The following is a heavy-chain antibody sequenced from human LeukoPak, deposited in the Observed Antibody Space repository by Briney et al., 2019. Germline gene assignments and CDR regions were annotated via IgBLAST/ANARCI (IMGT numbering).Heavy chain of an antibody. D-gene: IGHD3-22*01. Sequence: GGSLRLSCAASGFTFRSYGMHWVRQAPGKGLEWVAVIWYDGSYKYYADSVKGRFTISRDNSKNTLYLQMNSLRAEDTAVYYCAREYFYDSSGYSDAFDIWGQGTMVTVSS. CDR3: AREYFYDSSGYSDAFDI. CDR1: GFTFRSYG. CDR2: IWYDGSYK. V-gene: IGHV3-33*01. J-gene: IGHJ3*02.